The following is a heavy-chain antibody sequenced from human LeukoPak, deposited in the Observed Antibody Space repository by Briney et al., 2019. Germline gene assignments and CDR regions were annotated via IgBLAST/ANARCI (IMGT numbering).Heavy chain of an antibody. D-gene: IGHD3-16*01. CDR1: GGSFSGYY. J-gene: IGHJ4*02. CDR3: AMLISGY. CDR2: INHSGST. Sequence: SETLSLTCAVYGGSFSGYYWSWVRQPPGKGLEWIGEINHSGSTNYNPSLKSRVTISVDTSKNQFSLKLSSVTAADTAVYYCAMLISGYWGQGTLVTVSS. V-gene: IGHV4-34*01.